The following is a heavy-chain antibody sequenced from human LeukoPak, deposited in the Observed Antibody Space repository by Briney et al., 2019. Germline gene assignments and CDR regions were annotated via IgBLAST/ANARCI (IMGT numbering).Heavy chain of an antibody. Sequence: GGSLRLSCAVSGFTFSSYEMNCVRQAPGKWLEWVSYISSSSSTIYYADSVNGRFTISRDNAKNSLYLQMNSLRAEDTAVYYCAELGITMIGGVWGKGTTVTISS. CDR2: ISSSSSTI. J-gene: IGHJ6*04. CDR3: AELGITMIGGV. CDR1: GFTFSSYE. V-gene: IGHV3-48*03. D-gene: IGHD3-10*02.